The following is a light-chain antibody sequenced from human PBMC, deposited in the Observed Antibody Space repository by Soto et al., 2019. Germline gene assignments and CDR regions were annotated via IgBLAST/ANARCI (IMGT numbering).Light chain of an antibody. J-gene: IGKJ4*01. V-gene: IGKV1-39*01. CDR2: AAS. CDR1: QSISSY. CDR3: QHSYSTPSS. Sequence: DIQMTQSPSSLSASVGDRVTITCRASQSISSYLNWYQQKPGKAPKLLIYAASSLQSGVPSRFSGSGSGTDFTLTISSLQPEDVATYYCQHSYSTPSSFGGGTKVDIK.